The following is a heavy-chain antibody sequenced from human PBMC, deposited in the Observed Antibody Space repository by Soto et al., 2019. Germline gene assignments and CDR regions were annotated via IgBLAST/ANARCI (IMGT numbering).Heavy chain of an antibody. CDR3: ARDTNYYASGSGVDY. CDR2: ITSSSSYI. J-gene: IGHJ4*02. D-gene: IGHD3-10*01. CDR1: GFTFSSYS. Sequence: GGSLRLSCAASGFTFSSYSMSWVRQAPGKGLEWVSSITSSSSYIHYGDSVKGRFTISRDNAKNSLTLQMNSLRAEDTAVYFCARDTNYYASGSGVDYWGQGILVTVSS. V-gene: IGHV3-21*01.